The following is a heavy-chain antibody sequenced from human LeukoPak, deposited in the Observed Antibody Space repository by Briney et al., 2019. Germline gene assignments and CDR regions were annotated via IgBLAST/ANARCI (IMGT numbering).Heavy chain of an antibody. D-gene: IGHD1-1*01. V-gene: IGHV1-24*01. CDR1: GYSLSDLS. CDR2: FEPEEGEHGET. Sequence: ASVKVSCKVSGYSLSDLSIHWVRHVGGKGLEWMGGFEPEEGEHGETIFAQNFEDRLTLTEDTAADTAYMALASLTSEDTAVYYCATDRLEIYSFHIWGQGTMVTVSS. J-gene: IGHJ3*02. CDR3: ATDRLEIYSFHI.